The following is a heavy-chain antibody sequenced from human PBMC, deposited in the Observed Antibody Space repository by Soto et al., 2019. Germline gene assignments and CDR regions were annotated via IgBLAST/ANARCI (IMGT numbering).Heavy chain of an antibody. V-gene: IGHV4-30-4*01. CDR2: IYYSGST. Sequence: SETLSLTCTVSGGSISSGDYYWSWIRQPPGKGLEWIGYIYYSGSTYYNPSLKSRVTISVDTSKNQFSLKLSSVTAADTAVYYCARSEILTGTTPPHSYYYYYGMDVCGQGTTVTVSS. CDR3: ARSEILTGTTPPHSYYYYYGMDV. J-gene: IGHJ6*02. D-gene: IGHD1-7*01. CDR1: GGSISSGDYY.